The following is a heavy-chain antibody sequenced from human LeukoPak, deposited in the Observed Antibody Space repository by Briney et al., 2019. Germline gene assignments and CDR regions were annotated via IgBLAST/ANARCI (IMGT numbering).Heavy chain of an antibody. D-gene: IGHD3-10*01. CDR3: ASSVLWFGAPGWFDP. J-gene: IGHJ5*02. Sequence: SETLSLTCTVSGGSISSSSYYWGWIRQPPGKGPEWIGSIYYSGSTYYNPSLKSRVTISVDTSKNQFSLKLSSVTAADTAVYYCASSVLWFGAPGWFDPWGQGTLVTVSS. CDR1: GGSISSSSYY. CDR2: IYYSGST. V-gene: IGHV4-39*01.